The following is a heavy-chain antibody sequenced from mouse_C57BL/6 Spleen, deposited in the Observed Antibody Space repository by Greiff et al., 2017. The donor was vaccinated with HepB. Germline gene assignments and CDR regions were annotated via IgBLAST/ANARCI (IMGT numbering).Heavy chain of an antibody. D-gene: IGHD1-1*01. Sequence: QVQLQQSGAELVRPGASVTLSCKASGYTFTDYEMHWVKQTPVHGLEWIGAIDPETGGTAYNQKFKGKAILTADKSSSTAYMELRSLTSEDSAVYYCTDYYGSRYFDYWGKGTTLTVSS. CDR1: GYTFTDYE. CDR3: TDYYGSRYFDY. J-gene: IGHJ2*01. CDR2: IDPETGGT. V-gene: IGHV1-15*01.